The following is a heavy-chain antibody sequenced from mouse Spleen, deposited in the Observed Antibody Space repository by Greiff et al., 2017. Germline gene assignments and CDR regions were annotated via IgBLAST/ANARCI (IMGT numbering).Heavy chain of an antibody. CDR3: ARRHDVYLSWFAD. Sequence: QVQLQQSGAELVKPGASVKLSCKASGYTFTSYDINWVRQRPEQGLEWIGWIFPGDGSTKYNEKFKGKATLTTDKSSSTAYMQPSRLTFEASAVYYIARRHDVYLSWFADWGPGTLFTLSA. CDR1: GYTFTSYD. J-gene: IGHJ3*01. CDR2: IFPGDGST. V-gene: IGHV1-85*01. D-gene: IGHD2-3*01.